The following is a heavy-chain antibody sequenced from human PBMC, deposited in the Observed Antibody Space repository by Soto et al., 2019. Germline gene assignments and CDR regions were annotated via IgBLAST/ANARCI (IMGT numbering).Heavy chain of an antibody. Sequence: GGSLRLSCAASGFTFSSYAMSWVRQAPGKGLEWVSAISGSGCSTYYADSVKGRFTISRDNSKNTLYLQMNSLRAEDTAVYYCASPGYCSSTSCLDYWGQGTLVTVSS. D-gene: IGHD2-2*01. J-gene: IGHJ4*02. V-gene: IGHV3-23*01. CDR2: ISGSGCST. CDR3: ASPGYCSSTSCLDY. CDR1: GFTFSSYA.